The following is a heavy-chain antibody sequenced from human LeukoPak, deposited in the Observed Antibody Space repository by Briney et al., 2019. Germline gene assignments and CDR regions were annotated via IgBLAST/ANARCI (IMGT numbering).Heavy chain of an antibody. CDR3: ARDLGTLYSGSYYDHNWFDP. CDR2: IYYSGST. D-gene: IGHD1-26*01. J-gene: IGHJ5*02. V-gene: IGHV4-59*01. CDR1: GGSISSYY. Sequence: KPSETLSLTCTVSGGSISSYYWSWIRQPPGKGLEWIGYIYYSGSTNYNPSLKSRVTISVDTSKNQFSLKLSSVTAADTAVYYCARDLGTLYSGSYYDHNWFDPWGQGTLVTVSS.